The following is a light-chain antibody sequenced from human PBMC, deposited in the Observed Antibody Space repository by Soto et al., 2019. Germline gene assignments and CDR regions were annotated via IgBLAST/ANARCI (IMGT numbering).Light chain of an antibody. CDR1: QSVNIY. J-gene: IGKJ2*01. CDR2: GAT. Sequence: EIVMTQSPATLSVSPGERATLSCRASQSVNIYLAWYQQKPGQAPRLLIFGATYRATGIPARFSGSGSGTEFNLTISSLQSEDSAVYYCQQYDSWPYTFGQGTRLEIK. V-gene: IGKV3D-15*01. CDR3: QQYDSWPYT.